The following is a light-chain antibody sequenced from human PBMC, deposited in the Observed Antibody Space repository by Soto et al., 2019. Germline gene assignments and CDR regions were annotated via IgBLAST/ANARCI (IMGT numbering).Light chain of an antibody. CDR1: QSVSSN. CDR3: QQYENPPT. J-gene: IGKJ5*01. V-gene: IGKV3D-15*01. CDR2: DAS. Sequence: EIVLTQSPATLSLSPGERATLSFGASQSVSSNLAWYQQKPGQAPRLLIYDASNRATGIPARFRGSGSGTDFTFTISRLQPEDIATYYCQQYENPPTFGQGTRLEIK.